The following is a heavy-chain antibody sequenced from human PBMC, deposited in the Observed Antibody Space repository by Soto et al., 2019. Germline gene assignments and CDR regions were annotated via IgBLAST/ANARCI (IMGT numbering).Heavy chain of an antibody. J-gene: IGHJ6*02. D-gene: IGHD2-2*01. CDR1: GFTFSSYS. V-gene: IGHV3-21*01. CDR3: ARVKGTRPHYYYYGMDV. Sequence: GGSLRLSCAASGFTFSSYSMNWVRQAPGKGLEWVSSISSSSTYIYYADSVKGRFTISRDNAKNSLYLQMNSLRAEATAVYYCARVKGTRPHYYYYGMDVWGQGTTVTVSS. CDR2: ISSSSTYI.